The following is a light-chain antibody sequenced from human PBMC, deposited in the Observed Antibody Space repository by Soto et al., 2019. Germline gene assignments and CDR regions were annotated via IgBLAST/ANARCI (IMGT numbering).Light chain of an antibody. V-gene: IGLV2-14*03. CDR2: DVT. Sequence: QSALTQPASVSGSPGQSITISCTGTSSDVGGFNYVSWYQQHPGKAPKLMIYDVTNRPSGVSYRFSGSESGNTAPLTISGLQAEDEADYYCNSYTSSSTYVFGTGTKLTVL. CDR3: NSYTSSSTYV. CDR1: SSDVGGFNY. J-gene: IGLJ1*01.